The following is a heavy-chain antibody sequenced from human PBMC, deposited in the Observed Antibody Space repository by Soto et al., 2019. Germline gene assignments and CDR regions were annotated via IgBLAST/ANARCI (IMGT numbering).Heavy chain of an antibody. CDR3: AREGAASYGMDV. CDR1: GYTFTSYA. CDR2: INAGNGNT. Sequence: GASVKVSCKASGYTFTSYAMRWVRQAPGQRLEWMGWINAGNGNTKYSQKFQGRVTITRDTSASTAYMELSSLRSEDTAVYYCAREGAASYGMDVWGQGTTVTVSS. J-gene: IGHJ6*02. D-gene: IGHD2-15*01. V-gene: IGHV1-3*01.